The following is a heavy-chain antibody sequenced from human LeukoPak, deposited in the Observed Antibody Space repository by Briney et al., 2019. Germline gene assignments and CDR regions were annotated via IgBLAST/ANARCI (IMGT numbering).Heavy chain of an antibody. V-gene: IGHV4-39*01. J-gene: IGHJ4*02. Sequence: SETLSLTCTVSGGSISSSSYYWGWIRQPPGKGLEWIGSIYYSGSTYYNPSLKSRVTISVDTSKNQFSLKLSSVTAADTAVYYCARRVLGDYVHFDYWGQGTLVTVSS. D-gene: IGHD4-17*01. CDR3: ARRVLGDYVHFDY. CDR2: IYYSGST. CDR1: GGSISSSSYY.